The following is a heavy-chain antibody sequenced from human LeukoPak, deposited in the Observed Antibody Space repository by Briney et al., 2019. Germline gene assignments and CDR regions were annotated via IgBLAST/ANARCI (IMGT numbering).Heavy chain of an antibody. J-gene: IGHJ4*02. D-gene: IGHD3-22*01. CDR2: IIPIFGTA. Sequence: ASVKVSCKASGGTFSSYAISWVRQAPGQGLEWMGGIIPIFGTANYAQKFQGRVTITADESTSTAYMELSSLRSGDTAVYYCARASPNYYDSSGYSPFDYWGQGTLVTVSS. V-gene: IGHV1-69*13. CDR1: GGTFSSYA. CDR3: ARASPNYYDSSGYSPFDY.